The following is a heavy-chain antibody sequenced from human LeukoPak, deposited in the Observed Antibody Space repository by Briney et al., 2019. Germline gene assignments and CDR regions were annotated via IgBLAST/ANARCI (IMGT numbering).Heavy chain of an antibody. CDR3: TRDSGTYNWFDP. V-gene: IGHV3-73*01. Sequence: GGSLKLSCAASGFTFSGSAIHWVRQSPGKGLEWVGQIDEKDKGDETATAYAASVKGRFTISRDDSINTAYLQMKSLKTEDTALYYCTRDSGTYNWFDPWGQGTLVTVSS. D-gene: IGHD1-26*01. CDR1: GFTFSGSA. J-gene: IGHJ5*02. CDR2: IDEKDKGDETAT.